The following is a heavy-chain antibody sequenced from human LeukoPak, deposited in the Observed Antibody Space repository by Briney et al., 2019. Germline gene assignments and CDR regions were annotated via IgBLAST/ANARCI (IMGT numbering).Heavy chain of an antibody. Sequence: GGSLRLSCAASGFTFSNDNMNWVRQAPGKGLEWVSSISSSSSYIYYADSVKGRFTISRDNAKNSLFLQMNSLRAEDTAVYYCARVLRYCSGGNCYSGGLGYMDVWGKGTTVTISS. CDR2: ISSSSSYI. V-gene: IGHV3-21*04. CDR1: GFTFSNDN. D-gene: IGHD2-15*01. CDR3: ARVLRYCSGGNCYSGGLGYMDV. J-gene: IGHJ6*03.